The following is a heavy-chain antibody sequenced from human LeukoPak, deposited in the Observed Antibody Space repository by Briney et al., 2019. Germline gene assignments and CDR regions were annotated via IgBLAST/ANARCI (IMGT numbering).Heavy chain of an antibody. J-gene: IGHJ4*02. Sequence: ETLSLTCAVYGGSFSGHYWSWVRQAPGKGLEWVANIKQDGSEKYYVDSVKGRFTISRDNAKNSLYLQMNSLRAEDTAVYYCARGWLSQWYYYGSGSYGDYWGQGTLVTASS. CDR2: IKQDGSEK. V-gene: IGHV3-7*01. D-gene: IGHD3-10*01. CDR1: GGSFSGHY. CDR3: ARGWLSQWYYYGSGSYGDY.